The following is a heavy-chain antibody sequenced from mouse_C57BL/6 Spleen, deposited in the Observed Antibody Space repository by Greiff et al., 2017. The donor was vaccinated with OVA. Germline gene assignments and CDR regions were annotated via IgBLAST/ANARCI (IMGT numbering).Heavy chain of an antibody. J-gene: IGHJ2*01. V-gene: IGHV7-3*01. CDR2: IRNKANGYTT. Sequence: EVKVVESGGGLVQPGGSLSLSCAASGFTFTDYYMSWVRQPPGKALEWLGFIRNKANGYTTEYSASVKGRFTISRDNSQSILYLQMNALRAEDSATYYCARYYGSSYVDDWGKGTTLTVSS. CDR3: ARYYGSSYVDD. CDR1: GFTFTDYY. D-gene: IGHD1-1*01.